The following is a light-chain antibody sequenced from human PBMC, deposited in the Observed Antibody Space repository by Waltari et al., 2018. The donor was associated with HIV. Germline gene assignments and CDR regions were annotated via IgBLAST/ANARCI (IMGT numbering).Light chain of an antibody. CDR1: QSISDF. V-gene: IGKV1-39*01. CDR2: SAS. J-gene: IGKJ2*01. CDR3: QQSDSIPYT. Sequence: DIQMTQAPSPLAASVGERVTITCRASQSISDFLNWYQQKPGKAPQLLISSASTLQSGVPSRFSGSGSGTDFTLTINSLQPEDFATYYCQQSDSIPYTFGQGTKLDIK.